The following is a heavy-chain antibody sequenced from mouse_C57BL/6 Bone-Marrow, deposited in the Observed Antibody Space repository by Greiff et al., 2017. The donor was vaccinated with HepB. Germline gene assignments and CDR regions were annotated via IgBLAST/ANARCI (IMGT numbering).Heavy chain of an antibody. CDR1: GFTFSSYG. CDR2: ISSGGSYT. Sequence: EVHLVESGGDLVKPGGSLKLSCAASGFTFSSYGMSWVRQTPDKRLEWVATISSGGSYTYYPDSVKGRFTISRDNAKNTLYLQMRSLKSEDTAMYYCARRGHYYAMDYWGQGTSVTVSS. V-gene: IGHV5-6*01. D-gene: IGHD3-3*01. CDR3: ARRGHYYAMDY. J-gene: IGHJ4*01.